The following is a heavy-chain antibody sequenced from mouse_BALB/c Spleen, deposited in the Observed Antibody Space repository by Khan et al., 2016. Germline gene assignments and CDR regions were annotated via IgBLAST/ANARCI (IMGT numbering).Heavy chain of an antibody. J-gene: IGHJ4*01. V-gene: IGHV3-2*02. D-gene: IGHD1-1*01. CDR1: GYSITSDYA. Sequence: EVQLQESGPGLVKPSQSLSLTCTVTGYSITSDYAWNWIRQFPGNKLEWMGYISYSGSTSYNPSLKSRISITRDTSQHKFFLQLNSVTTEATTTFYCARRDYGSDYAMDYGGQGTSVTVSA. CDR3: ARRDYGSDYAMDY. CDR2: ISYSGST.